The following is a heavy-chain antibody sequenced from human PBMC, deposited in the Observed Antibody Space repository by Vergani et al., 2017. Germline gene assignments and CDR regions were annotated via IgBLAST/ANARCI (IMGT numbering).Heavy chain of an antibody. CDR3: ARFGAVAGNFDY. V-gene: IGHV3-21*01. CDR2: ISSSGSTI. J-gene: IGHJ4*02. CDR1: GFTFSSYS. Sequence: EVQLVESGGGLVKPGGSLRLSCAASGFTFSSYSMNWVRQAPGKGLEWVSSISSSGSTIYYADSVKGRFTISRDNAKNSLYLQMNSLRAEDTAVYYCARFGAVAGNFDYWGQGTLVTVSS. D-gene: IGHD6-19*01.